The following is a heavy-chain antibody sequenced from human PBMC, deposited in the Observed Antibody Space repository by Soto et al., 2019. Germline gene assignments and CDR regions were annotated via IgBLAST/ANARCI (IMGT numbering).Heavy chain of an antibody. CDR2: IHHTGIT. J-gene: IGHJ4*02. Sequence: QVHLQESGPGLVNPSGTLSLTCIVSGRSISDNSWWSWVRQSPGKGLEWIGEIHHTGITNYNPSLKSRVSISLDMSKNHFSLQVTSVTAADTAIYYCSRAPGRAVTLDWGEGTLVTVSS. CDR1: GRSISDNSW. V-gene: IGHV4-4*02. CDR3: SRAPGRAVTLD. D-gene: IGHD6-19*01.